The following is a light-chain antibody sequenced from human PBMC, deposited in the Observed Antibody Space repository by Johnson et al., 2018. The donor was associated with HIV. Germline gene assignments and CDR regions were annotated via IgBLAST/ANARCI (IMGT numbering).Light chain of an antibody. CDR2: DNN. Sequence: QSVLTQPPSVSAAPGQKVTISCSGSSSNIGNNYVSWYQQLPGTAPKLLIYDNNKRPSGIPDRFSGSKSGTSATLGITGPQTGDEANYYCGTWDSTLSVYVFGTGATVPFL. CDR3: GTWDSTLSVYV. J-gene: IGLJ1*01. CDR1: SSNIGNNY. V-gene: IGLV1-51*01.